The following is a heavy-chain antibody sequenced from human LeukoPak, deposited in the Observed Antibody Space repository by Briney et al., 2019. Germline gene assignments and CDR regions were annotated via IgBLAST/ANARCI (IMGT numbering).Heavy chain of an antibody. V-gene: IGHV3-23*01. CDR3: ARDVNGGY. Sequence: GGSLSLSCAASGFTYSSYAMTWVRQSPGKGLEWVSTLSGSGNSRYYADSVQGRFTISWDNFKNTLYLQMNSLRVEDTAVYYCARDVNGGYWGQGTLVTVSS. J-gene: IGHJ4*02. CDR1: GFTYSSYA. D-gene: IGHD2-8*01. CDR2: LSGSGNSR.